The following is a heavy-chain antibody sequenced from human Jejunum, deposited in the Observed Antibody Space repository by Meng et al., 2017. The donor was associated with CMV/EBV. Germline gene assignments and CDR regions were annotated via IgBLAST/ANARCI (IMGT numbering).Heavy chain of an antibody. Sequence: QVQLWQSGSELKQPGASVKVSCRPSGYTFTSYAINWVRQAPGQGPDWMGWIDPNTGNPTYDQGFTGRFVFSLDTSVSTAYLQINSLRADDTAVYYCARDSPLDGYSLLDYWGQGTLVTVSS. CDR1: GYTFTSYA. CDR2: IDPNTGNP. CDR3: ARDSPLDGYSLLDY. V-gene: IGHV7-4-1*02. J-gene: IGHJ4*02. D-gene: IGHD5-24*01.